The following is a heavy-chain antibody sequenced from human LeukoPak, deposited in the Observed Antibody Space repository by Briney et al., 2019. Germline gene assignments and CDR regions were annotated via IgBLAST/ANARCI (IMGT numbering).Heavy chain of an antibody. Sequence: PGGSLRLSCAASGFTFSSYAMHWVRQAPGKGLEWVAVISYDGSNKYYADSVKGRFTISRDNSKNTLYLQMNSLRAEDTAVYYCAKGWKWLVQGAPDWFDPWGQGTLVTVSS. J-gene: IGHJ5*02. D-gene: IGHD6-19*01. V-gene: IGHV3-30*04. CDR2: ISYDGSNK. CDR1: GFTFSSYA. CDR3: AKGWKWLVQGAPDWFDP.